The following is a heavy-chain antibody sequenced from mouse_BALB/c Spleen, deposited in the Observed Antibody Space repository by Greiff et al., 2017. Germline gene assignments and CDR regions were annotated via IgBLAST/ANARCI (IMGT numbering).Heavy chain of an antibody. V-gene: IGHV14-1*02. CDR2: IDPENGNT. J-gene: IGHJ2*01. Sequence: EVKLVESGAELVRPGALVKLSCKASGFNIKDYYMHWVKQRPEQGLEWIGWIDPENGNTIYDPKFQGKASITADTSSNTAYLQLSSLTSEDTAVYYCDSDGFWGQGTTLTVSS. CDR1: GFNIKDYY. CDR3: DSDGF. D-gene: IGHD2-3*01.